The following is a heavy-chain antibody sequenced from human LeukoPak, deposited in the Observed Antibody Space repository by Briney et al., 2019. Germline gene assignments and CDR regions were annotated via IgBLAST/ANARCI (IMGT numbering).Heavy chain of an antibody. V-gene: IGHV4-34*01. CDR2: SNHSAST. CDR1: GGSFSGYY. D-gene: IGHD3-16*02. J-gene: IGHJ4*02. Sequence: PSETLSLTCAVYGGSFSGYYWSGIRQPPGKGLDWIGESNHSASTNYNPSLKSRVTISVDTSKKQFSLKLSSVTAADTAVYYCARGKSQYDYVWGSYRNPDRYFDYWGQGTLVTVSS. CDR3: ARGKSQYDYVWGSYRNPDRYFDY.